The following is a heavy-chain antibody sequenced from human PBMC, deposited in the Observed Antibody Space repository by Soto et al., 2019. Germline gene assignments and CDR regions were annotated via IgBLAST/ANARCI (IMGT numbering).Heavy chain of an antibody. Sequence: QVQLVESGGGVVQPGRSLRLSCAASGFTFSSYAMHWVRQAPGKGLEWVAVISYDGSNKYYADSVKGRFTISRDNSKNTRYLQMTSLRAEDTAVYYCARASATVTTGWYFDLWGRGTLVTVSS. CDR3: ARASATVTTGWYFDL. CDR2: ISYDGSNK. V-gene: IGHV3-30-3*01. CDR1: GFTFSSYA. J-gene: IGHJ2*01. D-gene: IGHD4-17*01.